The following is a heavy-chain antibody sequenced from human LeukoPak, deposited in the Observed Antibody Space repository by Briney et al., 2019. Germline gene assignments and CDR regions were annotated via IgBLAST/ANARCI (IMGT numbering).Heavy chain of an antibody. D-gene: IGHD3-10*01. CDR3: ARAIYGSGSYSTGYFDY. Sequence: GGSLRLSCAASRFTVSSNYMSWVRQAPGKGLEWVSVIYSGGSTYYADSVKGRFTISRDNSKNTLYLQMNSLRAEDTAVYYCARAIYGSGSYSTGYFDYWGQGTLVTVSS. V-gene: IGHV3-53*01. CDR1: RFTVSSNY. J-gene: IGHJ4*02. CDR2: IYSGGST.